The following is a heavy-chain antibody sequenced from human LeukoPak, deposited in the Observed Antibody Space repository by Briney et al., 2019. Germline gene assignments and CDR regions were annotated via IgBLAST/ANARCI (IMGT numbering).Heavy chain of an antibody. D-gene: IGHD2-15*01. CDR2: INHSGST. J-gene: IGHJ3*02. Sequence: KPSETLSLTCAVYGGSFSGYYWSWIRQPPGKGLEWMGEINHSGSTNYNPSLKSRVTISVDTSKNQFSLKLSSVTAADTAVYYCASSIVVVVADAFDIWGQGTMVTVSS. CDR1: GGSFSGYY. CDR3: ASSIVVVVADAFDI. V-gene: IGHV4-34*01.